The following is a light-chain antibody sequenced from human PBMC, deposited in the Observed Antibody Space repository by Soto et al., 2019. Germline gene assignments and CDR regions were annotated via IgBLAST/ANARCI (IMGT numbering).Light chain of an antibody. CDR2: AAS. CDR3: QQSYSNPLT. V-gene: IGKV1-39*01. CDR1: QGISIY. J-gene: IGKJ4*01. Sequence: DIQVTQSPSSLSASVGDRVTITCRASQGISIYLNWYQQKPGEAPKLLIYAASSLQSGVPSRFSGSGSGTDFTLTISSLQPEDFPTYYCQQSYSNPLTFGGGTKVEIK.